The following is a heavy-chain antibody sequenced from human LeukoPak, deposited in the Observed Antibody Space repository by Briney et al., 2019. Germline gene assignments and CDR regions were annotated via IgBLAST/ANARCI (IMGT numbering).Heavy chain of an antibody. D-gene: IGHD5-12*01. V-gene: IGHV3-48*03. CDR1: GFTFSSYE. CDR2: ISSSGSTI. J-gene: IGHJ4*02. Sequence: GGSLRLSCAASGFTFSSYEMNWVRQAPGKGLEWVSYISSSGSTIYYADSVKGRFTISRDNAKNSLYLQMNSLRAEDTAVYYCTREKRWLRPDILDYWGQGTLVTVSS. CDR3: TREKRWLRPDILDY.